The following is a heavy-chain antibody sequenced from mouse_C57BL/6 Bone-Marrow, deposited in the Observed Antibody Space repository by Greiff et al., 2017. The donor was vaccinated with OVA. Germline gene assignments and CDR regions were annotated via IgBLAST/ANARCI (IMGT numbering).Heavy chain of an antibody. V-gene: IGHV1-81*01. J-gene: IGHJ2*01. CDR2: IYPRSGNT. D-gene: IGHD1-1*01. CDR3: ARSNYGSSSYYFDY. Sequence: VQLQQSGAELARPGASVKLSCKASGYTFTSYSISWVKQRTGQGLEWIGEIYPRSGNTYYNEKFKGKATLTADKSSSTAYMELRSLTSEDSAVYFCARSNYGSSSYYFDYWGQGTTLTVSS. CDR1: GYTFTSYS.